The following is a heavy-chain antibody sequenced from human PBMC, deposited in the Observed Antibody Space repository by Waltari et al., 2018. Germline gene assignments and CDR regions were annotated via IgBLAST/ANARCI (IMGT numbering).Heavy chain of an antibody. CDR2: IKQDGSGK. V-gene: IGHV3-7*04. CDR1: GFTFSSYW. Sequence: EVQLVESGGGLVQPGGSLRLSCAASGFTFSSYWMSWVRQAPGKGLEWVANIKQDGSGKDYVDSVKGRFTISRENAKNSLYLQMNSLRAEDTAVYYCARDQEYYDSSGPDYWGQGTLVTVSS. D-gene: IGHD3-22*01. CDR3: ARDQEYYDSSGPDY. J-gene: IGHJ4*02.